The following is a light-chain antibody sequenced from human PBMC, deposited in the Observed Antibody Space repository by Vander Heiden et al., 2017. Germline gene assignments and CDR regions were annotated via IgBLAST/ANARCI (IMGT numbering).Light chain of an antibody. CDR3: QQYNSDPIT. CDR2: AAS. Sequence: DIHITHVPSSVSASVGDRVTITCRASQGISSWLAWYQQKPGKVPKLLIYAASSLQCGVPSRFSGSGSGTDFTLTISSLQPEDFATYYCQQYNSDPITFGQGTRMEIK. J-gene: IGKJ5*01. CDR1: QGISSW. V-gene: IGKV1-12*01.